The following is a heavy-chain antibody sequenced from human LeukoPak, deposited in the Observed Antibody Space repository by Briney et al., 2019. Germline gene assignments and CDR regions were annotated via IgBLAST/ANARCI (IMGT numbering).Heavy chain of an antibody. CDR3: ARDRYNWNDEGAFDY. J-gene: IGHJ4*02. CDR1: GGSFSSYY. CDR2: ISYSGST. V-gene: IGHV4-59*01. Sequence: SETLSLTCTVSGGSFSSYYWSWIRQPPGKGLEWIGYISYSGSTNYSPSLKSRVTISVDTSKKQFSLKLSSVTAADTAVYYCARDRYNWNDEGAFDYWGQGTLVTVSS. D-gene: IGHD1-1*01.